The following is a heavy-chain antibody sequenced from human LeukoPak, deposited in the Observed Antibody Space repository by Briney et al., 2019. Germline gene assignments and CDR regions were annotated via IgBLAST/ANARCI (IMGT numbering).Heavy chain of an antibody. CDR3: ARDFYGSGSYYTVAFDS. CDR1: GFTFSSYA. D-gene: IGHD3-10*01. V-gene: IGHV3-23*01. J-gene: IGHJ4*02. CDR2: ISGSGGNT. Sequence: GSLRLSCAASGFTFSSYAMSWVRQAPGRGLEWVSAISGSGGNTYYADSVKGRFTISRDNSKNTLYLQMNSLRAEDTAVYYCARDFYGSGSYYTVAFDSWGQGTLVTVSS.